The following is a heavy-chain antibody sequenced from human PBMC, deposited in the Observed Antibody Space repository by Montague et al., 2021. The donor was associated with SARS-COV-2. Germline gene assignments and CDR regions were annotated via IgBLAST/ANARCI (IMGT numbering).Heavy chain of an antibody. V-gene: IGHV4-34*01. Sequence: SETLSLTCAVYGGSFSVHYWTWIRQPPGKGLEWIGQINQSGSTKYNPSLKSRVTISIDTSKNQFSLKMTSTTAADTGVYYCARYRRRFAEIYDTYYDYGLNVWGQGTTVTVFS. D-gene: IGHD3-10*01. CDR2: INQSGST. J-gene: IGHJ6*02. CDR3: ARYRRRFAEIYDTYYDYGLNV. CDR1: GGSFSVHY.